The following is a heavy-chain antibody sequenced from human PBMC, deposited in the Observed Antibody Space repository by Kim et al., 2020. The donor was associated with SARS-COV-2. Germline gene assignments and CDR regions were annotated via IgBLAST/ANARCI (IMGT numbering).Heavy chain of an antibody. Sequence: DSVKGRFTISRDNAKNSLYLQMNSLRAEDTAVYYCARVVTIFGVVCWFDPWGQGTLVTVSS. J-gene: IGHJ5*02. D-gene: IGHD3-3*01. V-gene: IGHV3-11*04. CDR3: ARVVTIFGVVCWFDP.